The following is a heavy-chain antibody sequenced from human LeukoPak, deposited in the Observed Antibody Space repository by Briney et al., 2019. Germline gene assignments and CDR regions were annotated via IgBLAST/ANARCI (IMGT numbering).Heavy chain of an antibody. CDR1: GFTFSSYG. CDR3: ATVHGSGSFRN. Sequence: PGGSLRLSCAASGFTFSSYGMSWVRQAPGKGLEWVSAISGSGGSTYDAHSVKGRFTVSRDNAKKSLFLQMNSLRAEDTGMYYCATVHGSGSFRNWGQGTLVTVSS. J-gene: IGHJ4*02. V-gene: IGHV3-23*01. CDR2: ISGSGGST. D-gene: IGHD3-10*01.